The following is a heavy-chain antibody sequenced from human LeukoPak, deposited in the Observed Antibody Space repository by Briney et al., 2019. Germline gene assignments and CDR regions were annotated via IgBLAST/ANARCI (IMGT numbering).Heavy chain of an antibody. CDR3: ARVLNNGDYYDSSGYSPFDY. D-gene: IGHD3-22*01. CDR1: GFTFSSYE. V-gene: IGHV3-48*03. Sequence: QPGGSLRLSCAASGFTFSSYEMNWVRQAPGKGLEWVSYTSSSGSTIYYADSVKGRFTISRDNAKNSLYLQMNSLRAEDTAVYYCARVLNNGDYYDSSGYSPFDYWGQGTLVTVSS. J-gene: IGHJ4*02. CDR2: TSSSGSTI.